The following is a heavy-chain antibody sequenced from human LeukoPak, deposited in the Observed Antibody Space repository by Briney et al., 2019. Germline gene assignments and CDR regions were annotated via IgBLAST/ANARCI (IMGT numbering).Heavy chain of an antibody. CDR1: GYTFTGYY. J-gene: IGHJ4*02. CDR2: INPNSGGA. CDR3: ARAYNILTGELDS. V-gene: IGHV1-2*02. D-gene: IGHD3-9*01. Sequence: ASVKVSCKASGYTFTGYYMHWVRQAPGQGLEWMGWINPNSGGANYAQKFQGRVIMTRDTSISTAYMELSRLRSDDTAVYYCARAYNILTGELDSWGLGTLVTVSS.